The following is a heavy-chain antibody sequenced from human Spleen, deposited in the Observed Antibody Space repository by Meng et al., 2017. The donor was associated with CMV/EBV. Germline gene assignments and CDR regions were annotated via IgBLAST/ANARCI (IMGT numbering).Heavy chain of an antibody. D-gene: IGHD5-12*01. Sequence: QRQSGQYGAWVKKPGASVKTPGKDSGETFTSYGSSWVRQAPGQGLEWMGWISAYNGNTNYAQKLQGRVTMTTDTSTSTAYMELRSLRSDDTAVYYCARDSTGFRPSTSFDYWGQGTLVTVSS. CDR2: ISAYNGNT. V-gene: IGHV1-18*01. CDR3: ARDSTGFRPSTSFDY. CDR1: GETFTSYG. J-gene: IGHJ4*02.